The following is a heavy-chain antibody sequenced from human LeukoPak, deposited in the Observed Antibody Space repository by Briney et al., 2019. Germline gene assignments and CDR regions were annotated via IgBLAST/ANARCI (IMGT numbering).Heavy chain of an antibody. Sequence: SQTLSLTCTVSGNSISSGDYYWSWIRQPAGKGLEWIGRIYTSGSTTYNPSLKSRVTISVDTSKNQFSLRLSSVTAADTAVYYCARQRRYYGSGSYYHHSSGYMDVWGKGTTVTISS. CDR3: ARQRRYYGSGSYYHHSSGYMDV. CDR1: GNSISSGDYY. J-gene: IGHJ6*03. D-gene: IGHD3-10*01. CDR2: IYTSGST. V-gene: IGHV4-61*02.